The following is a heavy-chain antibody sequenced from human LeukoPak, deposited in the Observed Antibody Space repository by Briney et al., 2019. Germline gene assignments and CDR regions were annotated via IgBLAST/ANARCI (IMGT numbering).Heavy chain of an antibody. D-gene: IGHD5-18*01. Sequence: SVKVSCKASGGTFSSYAISWVRQAPGQGLEWMGGIIPIFGTANYAQKFQGRVTITADKSTSTAYMELSSLRAEDMAVYYCARRSIYSYGFAFDYWGQGTLVTVSS. J-gene: IGHJ4*02. CDR3: ARRSIYSYGFAFDY. CDR1: GGTFSSYA. V-gene: IGHV1-69*06. CDR2: IIPIFGTA.